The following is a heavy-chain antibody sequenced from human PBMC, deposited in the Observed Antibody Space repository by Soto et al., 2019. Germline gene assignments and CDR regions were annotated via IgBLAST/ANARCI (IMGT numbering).Heavy chain of an antibody. Sequence: VQLVESGGGLVKPGGSLRLSCAASGFTFSDYYMSWIRQAPGKGLEWVSYISSSSSYTNYADSVKGRFTISRDNAKNSLYLQMNSLRAEDTAVYYCARGLSVTSPFDYWGQGTLVTVSS. J-gene: IGHJ4*02. CDR1: GFTFSDYY. V-gene: IGHV3-11*06. D-gene: IGHD4-17*01. CDR3: ARGLSVTSPFDY. CDR2: ISSSSSYT.